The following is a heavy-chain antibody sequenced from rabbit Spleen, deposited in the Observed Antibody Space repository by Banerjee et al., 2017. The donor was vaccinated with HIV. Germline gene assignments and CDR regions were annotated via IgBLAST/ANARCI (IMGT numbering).Heavy chain of an antibody. CDR1: GFSFSSYYY. Sequence: QEQLVESGGGLVQPGGSLKLSCTASGFSFSSYYYMCWVRQAPGKGLEWIVCIDGGSSGSTYYATWAKGRFTVSKTSSTTGTLQMTSLTAADTATYFCARDAAGREDFNLWGPGTLVTVS. V-gene: IGHV1S45*01. D-gene: IGHD4-2*01. CDR2: IDGGSSGST. J-gene: IGHJ4*01. CDR3: ARDAAGREDFNL.